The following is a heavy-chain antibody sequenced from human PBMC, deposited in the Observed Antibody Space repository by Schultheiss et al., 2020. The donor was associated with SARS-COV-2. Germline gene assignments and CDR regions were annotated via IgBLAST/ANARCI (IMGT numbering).Heavy chain of an antibody. D-gene: IGHD3-22*01. J-gene: IGHJ4*02. CDR3: ARIDSSGYYAYDY. CDR2: IYYSGST. V-gene: IGHV4-59*01. CDR1: GGSISSYY. Sequence: SETLSLTCTVSGGSISSYYWSWIRQPPGKGLEWIGYIYYSGSTNYSPSLKSRVTISVDTSKNQFSLKLSSVTAADTAVYYCARIDSSGYYAYDYWGQGTLVTVSS.